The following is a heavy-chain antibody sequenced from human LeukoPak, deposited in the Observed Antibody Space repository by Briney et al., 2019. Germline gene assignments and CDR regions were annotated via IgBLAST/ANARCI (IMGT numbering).Heavy chain of an antibody. CDR1: GYSFTSYW. CDR3: ARDPHGSYSDY. CDR2: ISAYNGNT. J-gene: IGHJ4*02. D-gene: IGHD1-26*01. Sequence: PGESLKISCKGSGYSFTSYWIGWVRQAPGQGLEWMGWISAYNGNTNYAQKLQGRVTMTTDTSTSTAYMELRSLRSDDTAVYYCARDPHGSYSDYWGQGTLVTVSS. V-gene: IGHV1-18*04.